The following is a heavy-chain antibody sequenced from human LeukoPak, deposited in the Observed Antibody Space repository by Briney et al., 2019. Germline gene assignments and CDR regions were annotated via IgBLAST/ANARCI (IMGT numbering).Heavy chain of an antibody. CDR1: GFTFSSYA. D-gene: IGHD1-26*01. V-gene: IGHV3-23*01. CDR3: AKDFGLFSGSYSGVFDY. J-gene: IGHJ4*02. Sequence: GGSLRLSCAASGFTFSSYAMSWVRQAPGKGLEWVSGISGGGGITYYADSVKGRYTISRDKSKNTLYLQMNSLRAEDTAVYYCAKDFGLFSGSYSGVFDYWGQGALVTVSS. CDR2: ISGGGGIT.